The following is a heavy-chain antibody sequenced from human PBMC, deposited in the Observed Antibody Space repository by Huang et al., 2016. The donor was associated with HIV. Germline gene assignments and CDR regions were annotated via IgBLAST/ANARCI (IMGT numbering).Heavy chain of an antibody. Sequence: QVELVQSGAEVKRPGASVRVSCKAAGYIFTKYGINWVRQAPGQGLEWMGWISAYNGNTNYAEKVQGRVTLTRDTSATTAYMELRDVTSADTAVYYCARDHGYPLQNWFDLWGQGTLVTVSS. J-gene: IGHJ5*01. D-gene: IGHD6-13*01. CDR2: ISAYNGNT. V-gene: IGHV1-18*01. CDR3: ARDHGYPLQNWFDL. CDR1: GYIFTKYG.